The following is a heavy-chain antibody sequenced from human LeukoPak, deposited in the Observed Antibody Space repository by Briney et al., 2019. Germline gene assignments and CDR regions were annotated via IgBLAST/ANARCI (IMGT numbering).Heavy chain of an antibody. J-gene: IGHJ6*03. Sequence: PSETLSLTCTVSGGSISSYYWSWIRQPPGKGLEWFGYIYYSGSTNYNPSLKSRVTISVDTSKNQFSLKLSSVTAADTAVYYCARAAIAAAQKNYYYYYMDVWGKGTTVTISS. V-gene: IGHV4-59*01. CDR3: ARAAIAAAQKNYYYYYMDV. CDR2: IYYSGST. D-gene: IGHD6-13*01. CDR1: GGSISSYY.